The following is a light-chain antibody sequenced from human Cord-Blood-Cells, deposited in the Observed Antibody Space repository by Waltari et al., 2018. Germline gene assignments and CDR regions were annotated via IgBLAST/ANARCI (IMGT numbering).Light chain of an antibody. V-gene: IGLV2-23*02. CDR2: EVS. CDR3: CSYAGSSTYVV. Sequence: QSALTQPASVSGSPGQSITISCTGTSSDVGSYNLVSWYQQHPGKAPNLMIHEVSKRPSGVSNRFSGSKSGNTASLTISGLQAEDEADYYCCSYAGSSTYVVFGGGTKLTVL. J-gene: IGLJ2*01. CDR1: SSDVGSYNL.